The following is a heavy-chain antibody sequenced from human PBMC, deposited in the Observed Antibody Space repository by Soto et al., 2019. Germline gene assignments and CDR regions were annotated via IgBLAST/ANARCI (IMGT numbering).Heavy chain of an antibody. CDR2: ITGGCGTT. CDR1: GFIFSTYA. V-gene: IGHV3-23*01. D-gene: IGHD1-20*01. J-gene: IGHJ6*01. CDR3: AKIRPAYNPHGGIDV. Sequence: EVQSLESGGGFVQPGESLRLSCTASGFIFSTYAMSCVRQAPGKGLECVSTITGGCGTTYYADSEKVRVTISRDNSQNTLSLQINSLRPEDTAIFSSAKIRPAYNPHGGIDVLGRGTTISVSS.